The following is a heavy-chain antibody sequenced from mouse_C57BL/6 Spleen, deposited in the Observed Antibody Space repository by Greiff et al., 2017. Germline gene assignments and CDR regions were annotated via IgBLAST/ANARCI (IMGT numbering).Heavy chain of an antibody. V-gene: IGHV1-54*01. Sequence: QVQLQQSGAELVRPGTSVKVSCKASGYAFTNYLIVWVKQRPGQGLEWIGVINPGSGGTNYNEKFKGKATLTADKSSSTAYMQLSSLTSEDSAVYFCARTGDDGYFDYWGQGTTLTVSS. D-gene: IGHD2-3*01. CDR1: GYAFTNYL. CDR3: ARTGDDGYFDY. CDR2: INPGSGGT. J-gene: IGHJ2*01.